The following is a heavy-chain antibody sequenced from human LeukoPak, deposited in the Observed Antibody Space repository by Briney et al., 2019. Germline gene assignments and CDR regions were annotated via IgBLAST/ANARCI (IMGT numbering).Heavy chain of an antibody. V-gene: IGHV4-30-2*01. D-gene: IGHD3-22*01. Sequence: SETPSLTCAVSGGSISSGGYSWSWIRQPPGKGLEWIGYIYHSGSTYYNPSPKSRVTISVDRSKNQFSLKLSSVTAADTAVYYRARLLIGAFDIWGQGTMVTVSS. J-gene: IGHJ3*02. CDR3: ARLLIGAFDI. CDR2: IYHSGST. CDR1: GGSISSGGYS.